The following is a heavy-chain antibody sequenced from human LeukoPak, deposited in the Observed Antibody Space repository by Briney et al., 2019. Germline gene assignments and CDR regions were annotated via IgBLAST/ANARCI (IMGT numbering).Heavy chain of an antibody. CDR3: AKGRDDYSNYYYYYYMDV. CDR2: IRYDVSSK. Sequence: GGSLRLSCTASGFTFSSYGMHWVRQAPGKGLEWVAFIRYDVSSKYYADSVKGRSTISRDNSKNKLYLQMNSLTVEDTAVYCCAKGRDDYSNYYYYYYMDVWGKGTTVTVSS. V-gene: IGHV3-30*02. D-gene: IGHD4-11*01. J-gene: IGHJ6*03. CDR1: GFTFSSYG.